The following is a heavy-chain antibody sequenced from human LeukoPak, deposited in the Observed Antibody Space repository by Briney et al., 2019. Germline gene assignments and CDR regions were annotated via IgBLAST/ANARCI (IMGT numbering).Heavy chain of an antibody. CDR1: GVSISSYY. J-gene: IGHJ4*02. V-gene: IGHV4-59*08. D-gene: IGHD2-2*01. CDR3: ARIDASTSPYFDS. CDR2: IDNSGNT. Sequence: SETLSLTCTVSGVSISSYYWSWIRQPPGKGLEWIGYIDNSGNTNYNPSLKSRVTISVDTSKNQFSLKLTSVTAADTAVYFCARIDASTSPYFDSWGQGTLVTVSS.